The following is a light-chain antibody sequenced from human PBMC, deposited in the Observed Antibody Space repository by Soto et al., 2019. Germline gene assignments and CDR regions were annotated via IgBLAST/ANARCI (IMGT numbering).Light chain of an antibody. J-gene: IGKJ4*01. Sequence: EIVMTQSPATLSVSPGERATLSCRASQTVNSNLAWYQTKPGQAPRLVIYGASTRAPGIPARFSGSGSGTEFTLTISSLQSEDFAVYYCQQYNNWPPLTFGGGTKVDIK. CDR2: GAS. CDR1: QTVNSN. V-gene: IGKV3D-15*01. CDR3: QQYNNWPPLT.